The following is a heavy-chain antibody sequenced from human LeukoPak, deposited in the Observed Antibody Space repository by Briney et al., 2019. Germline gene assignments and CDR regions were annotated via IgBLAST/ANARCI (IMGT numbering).Heavy chain of an antibody. V-gene: IGHV4-4*07. CDR2: IYTTGST. CDR3: ARGVGGYCSGGSCYSAPNWFDP. Sequence: PSETLSLTCTVSGGSIRSYYWSWIRQSAGKGLEWIGRIYTTGSTNYTPSLKSRVTMSLDTSKNQFSLKLSSVTAADTAVYYCARGVGGYCSGGSCYSAPNWFDPWGQGTLVTVSS. J-gene: IGHJ5*02. CDR1: GGSIRSYY. D-gene: IGHD2-15*01.